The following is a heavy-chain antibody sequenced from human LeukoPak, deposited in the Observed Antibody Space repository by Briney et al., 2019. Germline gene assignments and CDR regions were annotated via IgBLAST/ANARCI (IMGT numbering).Heavy chain of an antibody. Sequence: GASVTLSCNSAAARFSINAISWMRLPPGPGMEWKGGIIPIFGTANYAQKFPARVTITADESTSTSYMEQSSLRSEDTAVYYCARVWGVAGPLTHWGQGTLVTVSS. CDR3: ARVWGVAGPLTH. CDR1: AARFSINA. D-gene: IGHD6-19*01. J-gene: IGHJ4*02. V-gene: IGHV1-69*13. CDR2: IIPIFGTA.